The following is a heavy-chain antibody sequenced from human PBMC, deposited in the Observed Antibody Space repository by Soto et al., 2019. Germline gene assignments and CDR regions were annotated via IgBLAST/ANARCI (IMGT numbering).Heavy chain of an antibody. J-gene: IGHJ6*02. Sequence: PSETLSLTCAVSGGSISSGGYSWSWIRQPPGKGLEWIGYIYHSGSTYYNPSLKSRVTISVDRSKNQFSLKLSSVTAADTAVYYFARGVVVVVAATPQPSYGMDVWGQGTTVTVSS. D-gene: IGHD2-15*01. V-gene: IGHV4-30-2*01. CDR1: GGSISSGGYS. CDR3: ARGVVVVVAATPQPSYGMDV. CDR2: IYHSGST.